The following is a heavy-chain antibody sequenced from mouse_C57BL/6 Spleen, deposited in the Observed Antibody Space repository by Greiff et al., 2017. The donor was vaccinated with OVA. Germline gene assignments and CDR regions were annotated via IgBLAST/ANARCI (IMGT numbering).Heavy chain of an antibody. CDR1: GYTFTSYW. Sequence: QVQLKESGTELVKPGASVKLSCKASGYTFTSYWMHWVKQRPGQGLEWIGNINPSNGGTNYNEKFKSKATLTVDKSSSTAYMQLSSLTSEDSAVYYCARSGYYGSRWYFDVWGTGTTVTVSS. CDR2: INPSNGGT. D-gene: IGHD1-1*01. CDR3: ARSGYYGSRWYFDV. J-gene: IGHJ1*03. V-gene: IGHV1-53*01.